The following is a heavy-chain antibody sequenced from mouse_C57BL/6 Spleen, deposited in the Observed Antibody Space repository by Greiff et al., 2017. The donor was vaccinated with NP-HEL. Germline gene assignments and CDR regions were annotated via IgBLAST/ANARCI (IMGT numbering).Heavy chain of an antibody. CDR2: ISSGGSYT. J-gene: IGHJ3*01. CDR3: ARHTDGYYVAY. CDR1: GFTFSSYG. Sequence: EVQVVESGGDLVKPGGSLKLSCAASGFTFSSYGMSWVRQTPDKRLEWVATISSGGSYTYYPDSVKGRFTISRDNAKNTLYLQMSSLKSEDTAMYYCARHTDGYYVAYWGQGTLVTVSA. D-gene: IGHD2-3*01. V-gene: IGHV5-6*01.